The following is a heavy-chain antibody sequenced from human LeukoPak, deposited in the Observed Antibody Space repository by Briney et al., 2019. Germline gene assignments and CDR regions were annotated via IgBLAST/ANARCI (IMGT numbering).Heavy chain of an antibody. D-gene: IGHD3-9*01. Sequence: SETRSLTCTVSGGSVTSYPYNWGWIRQLRGNGLEWIGTISYSGTTYYKPSLKSRVTLYIDTSKNQFSLNLNYVTAADTAVYYCARHPTGYPNWFDSWGQGTLVTVSS. J-gene: IGHJ5*01. V-gene: IGHV4-39*01. CDR1: GGSVTSYPYN. CDR2: ISYSGTT. CDR3: ARHPTGYPNWFDS.